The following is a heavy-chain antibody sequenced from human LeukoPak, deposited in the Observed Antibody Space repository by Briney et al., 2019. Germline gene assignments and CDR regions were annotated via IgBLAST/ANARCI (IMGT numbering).Heavy chain of an antibody. D-gene: IGHD3-9*01. V-gene: IGHV4-4*07. CDR3: ARDPYYDTLTGHLILGAFDI. J-gene: IGHJ3*02. Sequence: SETLSLTCTVSGGSISSYYWSWIRQPPGKGLEWIGRLYASGTTYYTPSLKSRVTMSVDTSKNQFSLKLRSVTAADTAVYYCARDPYYDTLTGHLILGAFDIWGQGTMVTVSS. CDR1: GGSISSYY. CDR2: LYASGTT.